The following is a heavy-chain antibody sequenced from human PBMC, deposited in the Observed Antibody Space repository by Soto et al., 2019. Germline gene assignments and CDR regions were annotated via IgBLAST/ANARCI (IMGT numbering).Heavy chain of an antibody. J-gene: IGHJ5*02. V-gene: IGHV2-70*01. CDR3: ARSESSSWFYRRFDP. Sequence: ESGPTLVNPTQTLTLTCTFSGFSLSTSGMCVSWIRQPPGKALEWPALIDWDDDKYYSTSLKTRLTISKDTSKNQVVLTMTNMDPVDTATYYCARSESSSWFYRRFDPWGQGTLVTVSS. CDR1: GFSLSTSGMC. CDR2: IDWDDDK. D-gene: IGHD6-13*01.